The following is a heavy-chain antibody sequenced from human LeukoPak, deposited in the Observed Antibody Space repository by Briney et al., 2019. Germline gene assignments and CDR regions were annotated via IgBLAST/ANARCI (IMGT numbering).Heavy chain of an antibody. CDR3: ARHSGYHSTMYLDY. D-gene: IGHD3-22*01. Sequence: SVKVSCKTSGGTFNSYAISWVRQAPGQGLEWMGGITAIFRTTNYAQKFQGRVTITADESMSTVYMELGSLRSEDTAVYYCARHSGYHSTMYLDYWGQGTLVTVSS. CDR2: ITAIFRTT. J-gene: IGHJ4*02. V-gene: IGHV1-69*13. CDR1: GGTFNSYA.